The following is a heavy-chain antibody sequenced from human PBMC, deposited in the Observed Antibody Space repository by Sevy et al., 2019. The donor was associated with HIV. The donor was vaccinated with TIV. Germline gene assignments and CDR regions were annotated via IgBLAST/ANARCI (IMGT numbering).Heavy chain of an antibody. D-gene: IGHD3-10*01. CDR1: GGSISSYF. Sequence: SETLSLTCTVSGGSISSYFWNWIRQPPGKGLEWIGCIYYSGSTYYNPSLKSRVTISVDTSKNQLSLKLISVTAADSAVYYCATMASGSNYFDFWGQGTLVTVSS. J-gene: IGHJ4*02. CDR3: ATMASGSNYFDF. V-gene: IGHV4-59*01. CDR2: IYYSGST.